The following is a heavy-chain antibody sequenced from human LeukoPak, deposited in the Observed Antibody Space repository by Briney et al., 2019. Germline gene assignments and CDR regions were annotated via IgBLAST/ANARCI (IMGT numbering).Heavy chain of an antibody. V-gene: IGHV3-64*01. CDR1: GFTFSSYA. CDR3: ASGSGSLPDY. D-gene: IGHD1-26*01. J-gene: IGHJ4*02. Sequence: GGSLRLSCAASGFTFSSYAMHWVRQARGKGLEYVSAISSNGGSTYYANSVKGRFTISRDNSKNTLYLQMGSLRAEDMAVYYCASGSGSLPDYWGQGTLVTVSS. CDR2: ISSNGGST.